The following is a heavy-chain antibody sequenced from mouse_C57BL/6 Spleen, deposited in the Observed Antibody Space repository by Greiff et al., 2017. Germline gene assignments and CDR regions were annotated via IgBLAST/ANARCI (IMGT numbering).Heavy chain of an antibody. CDR3: ARQNSNPDY. CDR2: ISSGGSYT. Sequence: EVKLMESGGDLVKPGGSLKLSCAASGFTFSSYGMSWVRQTPDKRLEWVATISSGGSYTYYPDSVKGRFTISRDNAKNTLYLQMSSLKSEDTAMYYCARQNSNPDYWGQGTTRTVSS. CDR1: GFTFSSYG. V-gene: IGHV5-6*01. J-gene: IGHJ2*01. D-gene: IGHD2-5*01.